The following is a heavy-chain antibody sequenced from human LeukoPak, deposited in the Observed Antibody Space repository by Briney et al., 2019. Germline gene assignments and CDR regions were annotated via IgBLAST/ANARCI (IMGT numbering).Heavy chain of an antibody. CDR1: GYTFTSYD. D-gene: IGHD1-26*01. V-gene: IGHV1-8*01. Sequence: ASVKVSCTASGYTFTSYDINWVRQATGQGLEWMGWMNPNSGNTGYAQKFQGRVTMTRNTSISTAYMELSSLGSEDTAVYYCARRLKSGSYFYYYYYGMDVWGQGTTVTVSS. CDR3: ARRLKSGSYFYYYYYGMDV. CDR2: MNPNSGNT. J-gene: IGHJ6*02.